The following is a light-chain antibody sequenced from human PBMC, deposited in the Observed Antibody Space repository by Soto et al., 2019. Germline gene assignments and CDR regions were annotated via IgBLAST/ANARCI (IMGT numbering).Light chain of an antibody. V-gene: IGKV1-5*03. J-gene: IGKJ1*01. CDR1: QSINNW. CDR3: QQYHIYSP. CDR2: KAS. Sequence: DIQMTQSPSTLSASVGDRVTITCRASQSINNWLAWYQQKPGKVPKLLIYKASSLESGVPSRFSGSGSETEFTLTISSLQPDDFATYYCQQYHIYSPFGQGTKVEIK.